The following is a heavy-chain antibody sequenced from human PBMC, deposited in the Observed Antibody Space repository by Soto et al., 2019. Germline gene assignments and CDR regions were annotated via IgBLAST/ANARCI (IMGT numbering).Heavy chain of an antibody. J-gene: IGHJ4*02. Sequence: QVQLQESGPGLVKPSQTLSLTCTVSGGSISSGGYYWSWIRQHPGKGLEWVGYIYYSGSTYYNPSLKRRVTISVDTSKNKFSLKLSPVPAADTAVYYCARGLGYCSSTSCYPRKSGLDYWGQGTLVTVSS. CDR3: ARGLGYCSSTSCYPRKSGLDY. V-gene: IGHV4-31*03. CDR2: IYYSGST. CDR1: GGSISSGGYY. D-gene: IGHD2-2*01.